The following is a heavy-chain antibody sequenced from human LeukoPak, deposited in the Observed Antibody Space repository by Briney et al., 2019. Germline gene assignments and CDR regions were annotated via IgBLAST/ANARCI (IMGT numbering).Heavy chain of an antibody. V-gene: IGHV3-30*04. Sequence: GGSLRVSCAASGFTFSSYAMHWVRQAPGKGLEWVAVISYDGSNKYYADSVKGRFTISRDNSKNTLYLQMNSLRAEDTAVYYCARETGGDNYYYYGMDVWGKGTTVTVSS. J-gene: IGHJ6*04. D-gene: IGHD1-26*01. CDR1: GFTFSSYA. CDR3: ARETGGDNYYYYGMDV. CDR2: ISYDGSNK.